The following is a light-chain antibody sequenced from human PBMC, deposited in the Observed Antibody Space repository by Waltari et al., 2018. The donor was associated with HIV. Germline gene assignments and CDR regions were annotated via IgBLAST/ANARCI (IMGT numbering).Light chain of an antibody. J-gene: IGKJ2*01. V-gene: IGKV3-20*01. CDR2: GAS. Sequence: EIALTQSPGTLSLSPGERATLSCRASQSVSSNYLAWYQHKPGQAPRLLIYGASSRATDIPDRFSVSGSGTDFTLTISRLEPEDSAVYCCQQYGTSPYTFGLGTKLEI. CDR1: QSVSSNY. CDR3: QQYGTSPYT.